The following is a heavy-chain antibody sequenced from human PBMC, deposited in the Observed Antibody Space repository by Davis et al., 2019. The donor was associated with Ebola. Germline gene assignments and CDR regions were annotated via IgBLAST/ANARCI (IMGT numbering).Heavy chain of an antibody. CDR2: ISAYNGNT. J-gene: IGHJ6*02. D-gene: IGHD3-3*01. CDR3: ARGSHYDFWSGPAYYYYGMDV. CDR1: GYTFTSYG. Sequence: ASVKVSCKASGYTFTSYGISWVRQAPGQGLEWMGWISAYNGNTNYAQKLQGRVTMTTDTSTSTAYMELRSLRSDDTAVYYCARGSHYDFWSGPAYYYYGMDVWGQGTTVTVSS. V-gene: IGHV1-18*01.